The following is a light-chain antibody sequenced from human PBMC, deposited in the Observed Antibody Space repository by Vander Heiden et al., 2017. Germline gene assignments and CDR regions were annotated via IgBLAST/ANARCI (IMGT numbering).Light chain of an antibody. Sequence: DIQMTQSPSSLSASVGDRVTITCRASQGINDYLNWYQQKPGKAPNLLIFASSTLQSGVPSRFSGSGSGTDFTLTISSLQPEDFATYYCQQSHSCPFTFGPGTKVD. J-gene: IGKJ3*01. CDR3: QQSHSCPFT. CDR2: ASS. V-gene: IGKV1-39*01. CDR1: QGINDY.